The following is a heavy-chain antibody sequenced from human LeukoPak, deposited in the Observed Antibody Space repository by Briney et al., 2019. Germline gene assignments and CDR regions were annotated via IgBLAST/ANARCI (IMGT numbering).Heavy chain of an antibody. CDR3: ARVEGFGQPPIYYYYMDV. D-gene: IGHD3-10*01. J-gene: IGHJ6*03. CDR1: GGTFSSYA. Sequence: SVKVSCKASGGTFSSYAISWVRQAPGQGLEWMGRIIPILGIANYAQKFQGRVTITADKSTSTAYMELSSLRSDDTAVYYCARVEGFGQPPIYYYYMDVWGKGTTVTVSS. CDR2: IIPILGIA. V-gene: IGHV1-69*04.